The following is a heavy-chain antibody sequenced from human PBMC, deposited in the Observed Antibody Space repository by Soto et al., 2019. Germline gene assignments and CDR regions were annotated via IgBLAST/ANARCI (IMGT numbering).Heavy chain of an antibody. CDR1: GFTFSSYA. CDR3: ACNWNLDH. CDR2: ISLGGEST. V-gene: IGHV3-23*01. Sequence: GESLKISCVASGFTFSSYAMSWVRQAPGKGLEWVSAISLGGESTYYPDSVKGRFTISRDNSKNTLYLQMNSLRAEDTAIYYCACNWNLDHWGQGALVTVSS. D-gene: IGHD1-20*01. J-gene: IGHJ4*02.